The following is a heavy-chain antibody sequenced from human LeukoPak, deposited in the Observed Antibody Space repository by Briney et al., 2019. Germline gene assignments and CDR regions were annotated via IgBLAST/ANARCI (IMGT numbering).Heavy chain of an antibody. D-gene: IGHD3-22*01. J-gene: IGHJ4*02. CDR1: GGTFSSYA. Sequence: SVKVSCKASGGTFSSYAISWVRQAPRQGLEWMGRIIPIFGTANYAQKFQGRVTITTDESTSTAYMELSSLRSEDTAVYFCARAYYHDTSSYQGFDFWGQGTLVTVSS. V-gene: IGHV1-69*05. CDR3: ARAYYHDTSSYQGFDF. CDR2: IIPIFGTA.